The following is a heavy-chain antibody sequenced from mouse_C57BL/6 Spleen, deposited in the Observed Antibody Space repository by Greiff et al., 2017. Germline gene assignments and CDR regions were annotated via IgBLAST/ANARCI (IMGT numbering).Heavy chain of an antibody. V-gene: IGHV1-26*01. Sequence: EVQLQQSGPELVKPGASVKISCKASGYTFTDYYMNWVKQSPGKSLEWIGDINPNNGGTSYNQKFKGKATLTVDKSSSTAYMELRSLTSEDSAVYCCAREGYWGQGTTLTVSS. CDR3: AREGY. CDR1: GYTFTDYY. CDR2: INPNNGGT. J-gene: IGHJ2*01.